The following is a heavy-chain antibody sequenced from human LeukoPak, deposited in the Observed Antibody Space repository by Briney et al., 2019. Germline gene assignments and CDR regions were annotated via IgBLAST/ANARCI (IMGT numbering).Heavy chain of an antibody. CDR1: GGTFSSYA. CDR2: IIPIFGTA. CDR3: AREEVTTPHYFDY. V-gene: IGHV1-69*05. D-gene: IGHD4-17*01. Sequence: SVKVSCKASGGTFSSYAISWVRQAPGQGLEWMGGIIPIFGTANYARKFQGRVTITTDESTSTAYVELSSLRSEDTAVYYCAREEVTTPHYFDYWGQGTLVTVSS. J-gene: IGHJ4*02.